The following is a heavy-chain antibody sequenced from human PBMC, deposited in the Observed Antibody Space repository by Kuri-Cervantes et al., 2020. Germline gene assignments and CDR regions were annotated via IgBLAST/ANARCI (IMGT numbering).Heavy chain of an antibody. CDR2: IYYSGST. CDR3: ARVGYSYATYGMDV. V-gene: IGHV4-59*12. Sequence: GSLRLSCAVSGGSIGSYYRSWIRQPPGKGLEWIGYIYYSGSTNYNPSLKSRVTISVDTSKNQFSLKLSSVTAADTAVYYCARVGYSYATYGMDVWGQGTTVTVSS. D-gene: IGHD5-18*01. CDR1: GGSIGSYY. J-gene: IGHJ6*02.